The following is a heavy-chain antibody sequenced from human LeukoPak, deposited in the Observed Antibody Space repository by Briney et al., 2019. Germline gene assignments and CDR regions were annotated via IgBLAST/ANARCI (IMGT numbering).Heavy chain of an antibody. Sequence: PSETLSLTCAVSGGSISSSNWWSWVRQPPGKGLGWIGEIYHSGSTNYNPSLKSRVTISVDKSKNQFSLKLSSVTAADTAVYYCARPGGGWSQYYFDYWGQGTLVTVSS. V-gene: IGHV4-4*02. CDR1: GGSISSSNW. D-gene: IGHD6-19*01. CDR3: ARPGGGWSQYYFDY. CDR2: IYHSGST. J-gene: IGHJ4*02.